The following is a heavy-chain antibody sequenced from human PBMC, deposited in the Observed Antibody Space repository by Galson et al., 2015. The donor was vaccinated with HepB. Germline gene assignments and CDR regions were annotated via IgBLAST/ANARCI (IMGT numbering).Heavy chain of an antibody. V-gene: IGHV3-30-3*01. CDR2: ISYDGNNK. CDR1: GFTFSRYA. D-gene: IGHD6-19*01. Sequence: SLRLSCAASGFTFSRYAIHWVRQAPGKGLEWVAIISYDGNNKYYADSVKGRFSISRDNSKNTLYLQINSLRRDDTAVYYCSRDPYSGGWLGVHQYSYYGMDVWGQGTTVTVSS. CDR3: SRDPYSGGWLGVHQYSYYGMDV. J-gene: IGHJ6*02.